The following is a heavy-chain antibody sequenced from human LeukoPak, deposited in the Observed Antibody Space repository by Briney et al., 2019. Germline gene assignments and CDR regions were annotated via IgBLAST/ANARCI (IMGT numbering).Heavy chain of an antibody. V-gene: IGHV3-30*03. J-gene: IGHJ2*01. CDR3: ARDFYGDNSEAVSWHFDL. D-gene: IGHD4-23*01. Sequence: GGSLRLSCAASGFTFSSYGMHWVRQAPGKGLEWVAVISYDGSNKYYADSVKGRFTISRDKSKNTLYLQMNSLRAEDTAVYYCARDFYGDNSEAVSWHFDLWGRGTLVSVSS. CDR1: GFTFSSYG. CDR2: ISYDGSNK.